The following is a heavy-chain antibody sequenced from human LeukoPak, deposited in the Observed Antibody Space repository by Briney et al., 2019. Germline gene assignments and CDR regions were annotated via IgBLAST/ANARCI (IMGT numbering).Heavy chain of an antibody. Sequence: SETLSLTCTVSGGSISSYDWSWIRQPPGKGLEWIGYMYYSGTTNYNPSLKSRVSISRDTSKSQFALKLSSVTAADTAVYYCARGPDDSSGYYYVGGVFDYWGQGTLVTVSS. V-gene: IGHV4-59*01. J-gene: IGHJ4*02. CDR3: ARGPDDSSGYYYVGGVFDY. D-gene: IGHD3-22*01. CDR1: GGSISSYD. CDR2: MYYSGTT.